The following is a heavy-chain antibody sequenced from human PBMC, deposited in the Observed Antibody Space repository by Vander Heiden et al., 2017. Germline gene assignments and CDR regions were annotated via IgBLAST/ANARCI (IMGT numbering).Heavy chain of an antibody. J-gene: IGHJ5*02. V-gene: IGHV1-3*01. CDR2: INAGNGNT. CDR3: AREQLRTTVTTVNWFDP. D-gene: IGHD4-17*01. CDR1: GYTFTSYA. Sequence: QVQLVQSGAEVKKPGASVKGSCKASGYTFTSYAMHWVRQAPGQRLEWMGWINAGNGNTKYSQKFQGRVTITRDTSASTAYMELSSLRSEDTAVYYCAREQLRTTVTTVNWFDPWGQGTLVTVSS.